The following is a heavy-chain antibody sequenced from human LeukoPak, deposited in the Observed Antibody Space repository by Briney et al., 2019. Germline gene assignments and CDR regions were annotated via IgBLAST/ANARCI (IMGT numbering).Heavy chain of an antibody. V-gene: IGHV6-1*01. D-gene: IGHD1-7*01. CDR3: ARSHNWNYDTFDY. Sequence: SQTIPRTCGICGESVAINSAAWNWIRKSPSRAREWLGRTYYRSKWYNDYAVSVKSRITINPDTSKNQFSLQLNSVTPEDTAVYYCARSHNWNYDTFDYWGQGTLVTVSS. J-gene: IGHJ4*02. CDR2: TYYRSKWYN. CDR1: GESVAINSAA.